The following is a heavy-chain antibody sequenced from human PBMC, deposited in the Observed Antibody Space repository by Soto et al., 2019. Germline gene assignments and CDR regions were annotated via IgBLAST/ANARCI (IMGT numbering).Heavy chain of an antibody. D-gene: IGHD2-21*01. CDR3: VHRRIVFGVWDGGDFDS. V-gene: IGHV2-5*02. Sequence: VSGPTLVNPTQTLTLTCTFSGFSLSTSGVGVGWIRQPPGKALEGLALIYWDDDKRYSPSLKSRLTITKDTSKNQVVLTMSNMDPVDTATYYCVHRRIVFGVWDGGDFDSWGQGILVTVSS. J-gene: IGHJ4*02. CDR1: GFSLSTSGVG. CDR2: IYWDDDK.